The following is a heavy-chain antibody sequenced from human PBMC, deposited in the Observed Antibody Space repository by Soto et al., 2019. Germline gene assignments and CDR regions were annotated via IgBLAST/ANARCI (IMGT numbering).Heavy chain of an antibody. CDR3: ARRNMVRGGIGY. J-gene: IGHJ4*02. Sequence: QVQLVQSGAEVKKPGASVKVSCKASGYTFTSYDINWVRQATGQGLKWMGWMNPNSVNTGYAQKFQGRVTMTRDTSISTAYMQLSSLSSEDTAVYYCARRNMVRGGIGYWGQGTLITVSS. D-gene: IGHD3-10*01. CDR1: GYTFTSYD. CDR2: MNPNSVNT. V-gene: IGHV1-8*01.